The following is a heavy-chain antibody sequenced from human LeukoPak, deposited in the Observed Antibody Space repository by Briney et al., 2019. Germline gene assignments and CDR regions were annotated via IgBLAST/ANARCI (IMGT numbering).Heavy chain of an antibody. J-gene: IGHJ4*02. V-gene: IGHV3-23*01. Sequence: GESLKISCKASGYSFTSYWIAWVRQAPGKGLEWVSAISGSGGSTYYADSVKGRFTISRDNSKNTLYLQMNSLRAEDTAVYYCAKFMGSRVCDYWGQGTLVTVSS. D-gene: IGHD6-13*01. CDR2: ISGSGGST. CDR1: GYSFTSYW. CDR3: AKFMGSRVCDY.